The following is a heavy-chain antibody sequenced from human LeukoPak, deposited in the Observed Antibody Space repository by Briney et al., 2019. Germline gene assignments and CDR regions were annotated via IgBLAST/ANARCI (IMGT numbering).Heavy chain of an antibody. Sequence: ASVKVSCKASGYTFTSYYMHWVRQAPGQGLEWMGIINPSDGSTSYAQKFQGRVTMTRDTSTSTVYMELSSLRSEDTAVYYCARGHYGSGSYYTFDYWGQGTLVTVSS. V-gene: IGHV1-46*01. CDR2: INPSDGST. J-gene: IGHJ4*02. CDR1: GYTFTSYY. CDR3: ARGHYGSGSYYTFDY. D-gene: IGHD3-10*01.